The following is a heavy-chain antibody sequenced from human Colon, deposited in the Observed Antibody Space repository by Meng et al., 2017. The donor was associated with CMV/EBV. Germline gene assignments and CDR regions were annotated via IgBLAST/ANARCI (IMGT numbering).Heavy chain of an antibody. CDR2: IHDSEGT. CDR3: ARGGYESGKYLVLDY. D-gene: IGHD2-2*01. V-gene: IGHV4-59*01. Sequence: QVHLQESGTGLVKPSETLSLTCTVSDDSISSYYWTWIRQPPGKGLEWIGYIHDSEGTKYKPSLKSRVTISLDMSKSQFSLKLSSVTAADTAVYYCARGGYESGKYLVLDYWGQGALVTVSS. CDR1: DDSISSYY. J-gene: IGHJ4*02.